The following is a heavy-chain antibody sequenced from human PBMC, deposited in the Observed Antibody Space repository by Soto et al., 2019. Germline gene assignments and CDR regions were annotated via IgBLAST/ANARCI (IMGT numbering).Heavy chain of an antibody. D-gene: IGHD2-15*01. CDR2: IIPIFGTA. J-gene: IGHJ1*01. V-gene: IGHV1-69*13. Sequence: SVKVSCKASGGTFSSYAISWVRQAPGQGLEWMGGIIPIFGTANYAQKFQGRVTITADESTSTAYMELSSLRSEDTAVYYCAREENCRGGTCYSEYFHHWGQGTLVTVSS. CDR1: GGTFSSYA. CDR3: AREENCRGGTCYSEYFHH.